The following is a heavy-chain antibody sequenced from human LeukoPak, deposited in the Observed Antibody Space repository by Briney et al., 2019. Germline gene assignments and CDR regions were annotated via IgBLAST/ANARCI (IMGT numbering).Heavy chain of an antibody. J-gene: IGHJ4*02. CDR2: IHYSGTT. V-gene: IGHV4-39*07. CDR3: ASDSHFYDSSGYYCFDY. D-gene: IGHD3-22*01. Sequence: PSETLSLTCPVSGGSISGSIYYWGWIRQPPGKGLEWLGSIHYSGTTYYNPSLKSRVTISVDTSKNQFSLKLSSVTAADTAVYYCASDSHFYDSSGYYCFDYWGQGALVTVSS. CDR1: GGSISGSIYY.